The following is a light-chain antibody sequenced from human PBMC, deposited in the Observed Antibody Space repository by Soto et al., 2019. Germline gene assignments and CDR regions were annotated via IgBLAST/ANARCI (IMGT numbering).Light chain of an antibody. CDR3: MQALQTPLFT. V-gene: IGKV2-28*01. CDR2: LGS. Sequence: DIVMTQSPLSLPVTPGEPASISCRSSQSLLHSNGYNYLDWYLQKPGQSPQLLIYLGSNRVSGVPDRFSGSGSGTDFTLKISRVEAEDVGVYYCMQALQTPLFTFGPGTKVDIK. CDR1: QSLLHSNGYNY. J-gene: IGKJ3*01.